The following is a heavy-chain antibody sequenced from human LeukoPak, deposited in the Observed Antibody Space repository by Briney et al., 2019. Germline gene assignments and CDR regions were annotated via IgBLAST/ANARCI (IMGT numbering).Heavy chain of an antibody. CDR3: ARGSYSVDY. Sequence: KASETLSVTSTVSGGSISSYYRSWIRQPPGKGLEWIGHIYYSGSTSYNPSLKSRVTISVDTSKNQFSLKLSSVTAADAAVYYCARGSYSVDYWGQGTLVTVSS. CDR2: IYYSGST. J-gene: IGHJ4*02. CDR1: GGSISSYY. V-gene: IGHV4-59*01. D-gene: IGHD1-26*01.